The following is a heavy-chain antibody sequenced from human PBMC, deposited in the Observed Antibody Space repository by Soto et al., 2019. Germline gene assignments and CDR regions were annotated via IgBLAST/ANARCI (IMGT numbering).Heavy chain of an antibody. CDR2: ISTAGDT. CDR1: GFTFSNYD. Sequence: EVQLVESGGGLVQPGGSLRLSCAASGFTFSNYDMNWVRQVTGKGLEWVSSISTAGDTYYPASVKGRFTISRENAKNSLYLQMNSLRVGDTAVYYCARSPPGTGSRFDVWCQGTLVTVSS. CDR3: ARSPPGTGSRFDV. D-gene: IGHD3-10*01. V-gene: IGHV3-13*04. J-gene: IGHJ5*02.